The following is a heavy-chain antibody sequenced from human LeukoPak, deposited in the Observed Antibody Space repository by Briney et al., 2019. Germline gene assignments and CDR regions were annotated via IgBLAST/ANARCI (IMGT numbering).Heavy chain of an antibody. Sequence: GGSLRLSCAASGFAFSTYYIHWVRQPPGKGLEWVAVISYDGRNMYYGDSVKGRFTISRDNSNLYLQMNSLRAEDTAIYYCARDIGNSGFNLDYWGQGTPVTVSS. D-gene: IGHD5-12*01. CDR2: ISYDGRNM. J-gene: IGHJ4*02. CDR1: GFAFSTYY. V-gene: IGHV3-30*03. CDR3: ARDIGNSGFNLDY.